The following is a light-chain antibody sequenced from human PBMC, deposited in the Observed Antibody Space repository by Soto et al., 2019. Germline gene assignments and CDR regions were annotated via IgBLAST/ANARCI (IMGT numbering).Light chain of an antibody. CDR3: RSYTSRNTEV. CDR2: DVS. J-gene: IGLJ1*01. V-gene: IGLV2-14*03. CDR1: SSDIGAYNY. Sequence: ALTQPASVSGSPGQSITISCTGTSSDIGAYNYVSWYQHHPGKAPKLIIYDVSTRPSGVSDRFSASKSGNTASLTISELHADDEADYYCRSYTSRNTEVFGTGTKVTVL.